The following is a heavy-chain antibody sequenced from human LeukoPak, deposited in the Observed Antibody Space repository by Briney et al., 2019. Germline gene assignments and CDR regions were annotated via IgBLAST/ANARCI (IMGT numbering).Heavy chain of an antibody. CDR3: ASVEYSSSSFDY. Sequence: GGSLRLSCAASGFTFSSYWMSWVRQAPGKGLERVANIKQDGSEKYYVDSVKSRCTISRDNAKNSQYLQMNSLRAEDTAVYYCASVEYSSSSFDYWGQGTLVTVSS. J-gene: IGHJ4*02. CDR2: IKQDGSEK. CDR1: GFTFSSYW. V-gene: IGHV3-7*01. D-gene: IGHD6-6*01.